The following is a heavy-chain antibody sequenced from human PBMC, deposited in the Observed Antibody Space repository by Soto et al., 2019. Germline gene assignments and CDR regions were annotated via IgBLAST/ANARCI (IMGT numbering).Heavy chain of an antibody. CDR2: ISGSSRYT. V-gene: IGHV3-11*06. CDR1: GFHFSDHY. CDR3: ARKTSGWHYYDY. D-gene: IGHD6-19*01. J-gene: IGHJ4*02. Sequence: GGSLRLSCAASGFHFSDHYMNLIRQSPGKGLEWVSYISGSSRYTNFADSVKGRFNISRDNAKNSLYLQMNSLRAEDTAVYYCARKTSGWHYYDYWGQGTPVTVSS.